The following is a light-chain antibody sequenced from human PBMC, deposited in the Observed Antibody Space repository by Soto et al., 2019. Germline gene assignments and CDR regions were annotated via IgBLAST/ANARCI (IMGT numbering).Light chain of an antibody. Sequence: QSALTQPPSASGSPGQSVTISCTGNSSDVGGYNYVSWYQQHPGKAPKLMISEVSKRPSGVPDRFSGSKSGNTASLTVSGFQAEDEADYYRSSFAGNNNLVFGGGTKLTVL. J-gene: IGLJ2*01. CDR1: SSDVGGYNY. CDR3: SSFAGNNNLV. V-gene: IGLV2-8*01. CDR2: EVS.